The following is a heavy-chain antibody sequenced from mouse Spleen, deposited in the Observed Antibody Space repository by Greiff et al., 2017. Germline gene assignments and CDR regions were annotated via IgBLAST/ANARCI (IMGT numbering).Heavy chain of an antibody. CDR1: GYTFTDYY. V-gene: IGHV1-75*01. CDR3: ARCGDYGNYGYAMDY. J-gene: IGHJ4*01. Sequence: VQLQQSGPELVKPGASVKISCKASGYTFTDYYINWVKQRPGQGLEWIGWIFPGSGSTYYNEKFKGKATLTVDKSSSTAYMLLSSLTSEDSAVYFCARCGDYGNYGYAMDYWGQGTSVTVSS. D-gene: IGHD2-1*01. CDR2: IFPGSGST.